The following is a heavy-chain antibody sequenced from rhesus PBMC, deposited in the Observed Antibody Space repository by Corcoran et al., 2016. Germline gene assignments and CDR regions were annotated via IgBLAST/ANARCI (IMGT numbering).Heavy chain of an antibody. D-gene: IGHD6-31*01. J-gene: IGHJ2*01. CDR3: ASARSSSGQGWYFDL. V-gene: IGHV4-169*02. CDR1: GGSISSSY. Sequence: QVQLQESGPGLVKPSETLSVTCAVSGGSISSSYWSWIRQAPGKGLELIGYIYGSGSSTNYNPSLKSRVTLSVDTSKNQFSLKLSSVTAADTAVYYCASARSSSGQGWYFDLWGPGTPITISS. CDR2: IYGSGSST.